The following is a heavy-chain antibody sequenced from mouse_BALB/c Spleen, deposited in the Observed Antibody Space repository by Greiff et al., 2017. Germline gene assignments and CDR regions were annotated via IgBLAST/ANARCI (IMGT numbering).Heavy chain of an antibody. CDR1: GFTFSSYT. Sequence: EVKLVESGGGLVQPGGSLKLSCAASGFTFSSYTMSWVRQTPEKRLEWVATISSGGSYTYYPDSVKGRFTISRDNAKNTLYLQMSSLKSEDTAMYYCTRGGERGYFDYWGQGTTLTVSS. CDR3: TRGGERGYFDY. J-gene: IGHJ2*01. CDR2: ISSGGSYT. V-gene: IGHV5-6-4*01.